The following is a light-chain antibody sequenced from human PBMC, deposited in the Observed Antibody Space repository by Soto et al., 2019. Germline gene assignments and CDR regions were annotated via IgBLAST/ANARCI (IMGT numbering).Light chain of an antibody. CDR2: EIS. Sequence: DIEMTQSPSTVSASVGDRITITCRASQSISRWVAWYQQKPGGAPKLLLSEISTLGSGVPSRFSGSGSGTEFTLHISSLQPDDFATYYCQQYINYPYTFGQGTKLDIQ. CDR1: QSISRW. J-gene: IGKJ2*01. V-gene: IGKV1-5*01. CDR3: QQYINYPYT.